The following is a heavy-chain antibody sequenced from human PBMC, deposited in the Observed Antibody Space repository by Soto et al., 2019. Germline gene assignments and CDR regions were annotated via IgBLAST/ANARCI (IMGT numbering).Heavy chain of an antibody. CDR1: GFSVSSYW. CDR2: IKSDGTT. V-gene: IGHV3-74*01. J-gene: IGHJ6*02. D-gene: IGHD3-3*01. CDR3: AKDRGEEGLKFLEWFGGMDV. Sequence: GGSLRLSCAASGFSVSSYWMNWVRQAPGKGLVWVSHIKSDGTTSYADSVEGRFTVSRDDAKNTFYLQMSGLRAEDTAVYYCAKDRGEEGLKFLEWFGGMDVWGHGTTVTVSS.